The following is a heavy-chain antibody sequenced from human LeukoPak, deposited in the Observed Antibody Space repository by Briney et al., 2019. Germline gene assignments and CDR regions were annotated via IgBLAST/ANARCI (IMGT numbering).Heavy chain of an antibody. CDR1: GFTVSSNY. D-gene: IGHD3-10*01. J-gene: IGHJ5*02. CDR2: IYSGGST. V-gene: IGHV3-53*01. CDR3: AREAYYYGYNWFDP. Sequence: PGGSLRLSCAASGFTVSSNYMSWVRQAPGKGLEWVSVIYSGGSTYYADSVKGRFTISRDNSKNTLYLQMNSLRAEDTAVYYCAREAYYYGYNWFDPRGQGTLVTVSS.